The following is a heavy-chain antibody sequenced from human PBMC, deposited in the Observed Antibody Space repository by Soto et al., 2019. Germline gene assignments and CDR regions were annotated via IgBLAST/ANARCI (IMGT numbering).Heavy chain of an antibody. Sequence: PGGSLRLSCAASGFIFSSYSLNWVRQAPGKGLEWVSFISTSSTYIYYADSVKGRFTISRDDAENSLYLQMNSLRAEDTAVYYCVTRPSVDCLGDSCYGVGYWGEGTLVTVSS. CDR2: ISTSSTYI. D-gene: IGHD2-15*01. J-gene: IGHJ4*02. CDR3: VTRPSVDCLGDSCYGVGY. CDR1: GFIFSSYS. V-gene: IGHV3-21*01.